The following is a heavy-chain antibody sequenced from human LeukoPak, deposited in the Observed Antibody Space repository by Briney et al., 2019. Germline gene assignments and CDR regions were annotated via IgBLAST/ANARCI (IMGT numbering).Heavy chain of an antibody. D-gene: IGHD6-13*01. Sequence: GGSLRLSCEASGFSFSSFSMSWVRQAPGKGLEWVSDISGSGANTHYADSVKGRFTISRDNFKNTPYVQMNSLRADDTAVYYCARAPHPYSSFDYWGQGTLVTVSS. J-gene: IGHJ4*02. CDR1: GFSFSSFS. V-gene: IGHV3-23*01. CDR2: ISGSGANT. CDR3: ARAPHPYSSFDY.